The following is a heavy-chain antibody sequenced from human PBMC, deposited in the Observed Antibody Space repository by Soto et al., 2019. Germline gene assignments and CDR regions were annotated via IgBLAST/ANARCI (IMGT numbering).Heavy chain of an antibody. Sequence: QVQLQESGPGLVKPLQTLSLTCTVSGGCISSGGWYWSWIRQHPGKGLEWIGNIYYSGSTNYNPSLKSRVTLSVDTSQNRFSLKVSSVTAADTAMYYCAREIYGDDLHYWGKGTLVTVSS. CDR1: GGCISSGGWY. CDR2: IYYSGST. D-gene: IGHD4-17*01. J-gene: IGHJ4*02. CDR3: AREIYGDDLHY. V-gene: IGHV4-31*03.